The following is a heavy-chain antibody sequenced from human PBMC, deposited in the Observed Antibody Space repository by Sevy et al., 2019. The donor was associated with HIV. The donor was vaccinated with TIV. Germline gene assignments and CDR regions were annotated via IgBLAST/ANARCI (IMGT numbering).Heavy chain of an antibody. J-gene: IGHJ4*01. CDR2: ISNYNGKT. CDR3: AREIYFHDASSYYALDX. CDR1: GYIFTNYA. V-gene: IGHV1-18*04. Sequence: ASVKVSCEASGYIFTNYAFSWVRQAPGQGLEWMGWISNYNGKTKYSEKFQGRLTMSADTSRRTAYLELRSLTSDDTAVYYCAREIYFHDASSYYALDXXGPGTLVTVSS. D-gene: IGHD3-10*01.